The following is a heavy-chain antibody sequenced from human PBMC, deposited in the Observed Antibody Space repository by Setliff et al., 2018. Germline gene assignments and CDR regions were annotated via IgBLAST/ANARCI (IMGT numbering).Heavy chain of an antibody. D-gene: IGHD2-15*01. CDR3: ARDVGAYCSGRICHPGY. V-gene: IGHV1-18*01. J-gene: IGHJ4*02. CDR2: ISAYTGKT. CDR1: GYTFLSYG. Sequence: ASVKVSCKAVGYTFLSYGLSWVRQAPGQGLEWMGWISAYTGKTDYAQNFQGRVTMTTDTSTNTAYLELRSLRYDDTAVYYCARDVGAYCSGRICHPGYWGQGTLVTVSS.